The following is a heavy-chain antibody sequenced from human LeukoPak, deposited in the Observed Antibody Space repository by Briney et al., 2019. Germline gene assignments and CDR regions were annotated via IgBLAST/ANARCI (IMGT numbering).Heavy chain of an antibody. CDR1: GGTFSSYA. Sequence: SVKVSCKASGGTFSSYAISWVRQAPGQGLEWMGGIIPIFGRANYAQKFQGRVTITADESTSTAYMELSSLRSEDTAVYYCARLTYDSRNPDFDYWGQGTLVTVSS. J-gene: IGHJ4*02. V-gene: IGHV1-69*13. CDR2: IIPIFGRA. CDR3: ARLTYDSRNPDFDY. D-gene: IGHD3-22*01.